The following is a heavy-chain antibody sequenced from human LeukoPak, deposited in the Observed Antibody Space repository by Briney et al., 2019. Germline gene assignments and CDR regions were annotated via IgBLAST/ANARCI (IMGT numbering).Heavy chain of an antibody. D-gene: IGHD2-15*01. CDR2: ITSTGFTT. J-gene: IGHJ4*02. CDR3: ARGYCSRGSCYFLNTFDS. V-gene: IGHV3-48*03. Sequence: GGSLRLSCAASGFSFGNYEMNWVRQSPGKGLEWISYITSTGFTTYYSQSVRGRFTISRDNAKNSLYLQMNSLRAEDTAVYYCARGYCSRGSCYFLNTFDSWGQGTQVTVSS. CDR1: GFSFGNYE.